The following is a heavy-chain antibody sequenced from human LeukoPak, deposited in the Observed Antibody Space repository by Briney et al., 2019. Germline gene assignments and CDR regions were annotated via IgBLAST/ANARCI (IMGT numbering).Heavy chain of an antibody. CDR1: GFTFSVYA. Sequence: GGSLRLSCAASGFTFSVYAMSWVRQAPGKGLEWVLSISGSGGDKYYADSVKGRFTISRDNSENPLYLQMSSLRAEDTAVYYCAKDCLTGSYGYFDYWGLGALVTVSS. CDR2: ISGSGGDK. J-gene: IGHJ4*02. V-gene: IGHV3-23*01. D-gene: IGHD3-10*01. CDR3: AKDCLTGSYGYFDY.